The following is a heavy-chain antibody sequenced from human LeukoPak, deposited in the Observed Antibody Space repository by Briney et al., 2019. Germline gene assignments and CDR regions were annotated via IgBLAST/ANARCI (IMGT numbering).Heavy chain of an antibody. Sequence: GEPLQISCKDSGYGFTTYWIAWVHQMPGKGLEWMGIIYPGDSDTTYSPSFQGQVTISADKSISTAYLQWNSLKASDTAMYYCARRRWADAFDIWGQGTMVTVSS. J-gene: IGHJ3*02. CDR3: ARRRWADAFDI. D-gene: IGHD4-23*01. CDR1: GYGFTTYW. V-gene: IGHV5-51*07. CDR2: IYPGDSDT.